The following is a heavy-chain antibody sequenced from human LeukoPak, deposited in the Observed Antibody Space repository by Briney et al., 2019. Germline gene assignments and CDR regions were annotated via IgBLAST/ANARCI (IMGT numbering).Heavy chain of an antibody. D-gene: IGHD6-6*01. CDR3: ARIAGSSSSSFLDY. Sequence: GGSLRLSCAASGFTFSSYAMHWVRQAPGKGLEYVSAISSNGGSTYYANSVKGRFTISRDNSKNTPYLQMGSLRAEDMAVYYCARIAGSSSSSFLDYWGQGTLVTVSS. J-gene: IGHJ4*02. V-gene: IGHV3-64*01. CDR2: ISSNGGST. CDR1: GFTFSSYA.